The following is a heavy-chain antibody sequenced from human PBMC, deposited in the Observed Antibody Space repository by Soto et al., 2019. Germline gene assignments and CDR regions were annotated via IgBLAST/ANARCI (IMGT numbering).Heavy chain of an antibody. D-gene: IGHD4-4*01. CDR1: GFTFSSYA. J-gene: IGHJ6*02. CDR2: ISGSGDST. Sequence: LRLSCAASGFTFSSYAMSWVRQAPGKGLEWVSAISGSGDSTYYADSVKGRFAISRDNAKNTLYLQMNSLRVEDTAVYYCARVPTTVTTPGMDVWGQGTTVTVSS. CDR3: ARVPTTVTTPGMDV. V-gene: IGHV3-23*01.